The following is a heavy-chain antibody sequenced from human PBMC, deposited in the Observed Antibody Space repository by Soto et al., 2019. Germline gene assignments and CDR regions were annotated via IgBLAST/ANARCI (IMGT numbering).Heavy chain of an antibody. CDR3: ARNMDYYYGPGSGNGHGF. V-gene: IGHV1-2*02. CDR1: GYTFTSYY. D-gene: IGHD3-10*01. CDR2: INPKFGDT. Sequence: QVQLVQSGAEMKEPGDSVRVSFDASGYTFTSYYIHWVRQAPGPGLEWMGWINPKFGDTTYAQDFQGRVSMTRDMSISTVYMELSRLTSDDTAIYYCARNMDYYYGPGSGNGHGFWGQGTTVTVFS. J-gene: IGHJ6*02.